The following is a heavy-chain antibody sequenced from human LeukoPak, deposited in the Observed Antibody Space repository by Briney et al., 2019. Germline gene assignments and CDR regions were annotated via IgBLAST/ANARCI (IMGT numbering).Heavy chain of an antibody. CDR1: GFTFSNYA. D-gene: IGHD1-26*01. CDR2: ISGSGDST. Sequence: QPGGSLRLSCAASGFTFSNYAMSWVRPAPGKGLEWVSDISGSGDSTNYADSVKGRFTISRDNSKNTLYLQMNSLRAEDTAIYYCAKSRGSYWVPEFDYWGQGTLVTVSS. J-gene: IGHJ4*01. CDR3: AKSRGSYWVPEFDY. V-gene: IGHV3-23*01.